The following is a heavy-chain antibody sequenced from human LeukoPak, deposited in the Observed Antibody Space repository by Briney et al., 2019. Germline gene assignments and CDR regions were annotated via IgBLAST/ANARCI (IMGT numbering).Heavy chain of an antibody. J-gene: IGHJ4*02. Sequence: GGSLRLSCAASGFTFSTYWMSWVRQAPGKGLEWVANIKKDGSEKYYIDSVKGRFTISRDNAENSLYLQMNSLRAEDTAVYYCAREGVHCSGRSCLKAYWGQGTQVTVSS. CDR2: IKKDGSEK. V-gene: IGHV3-7*03. CDR3: AREGVHCSGRSCLKAY. D-gene: IGHD2-15*01. CDR1: GFTFSTYW.